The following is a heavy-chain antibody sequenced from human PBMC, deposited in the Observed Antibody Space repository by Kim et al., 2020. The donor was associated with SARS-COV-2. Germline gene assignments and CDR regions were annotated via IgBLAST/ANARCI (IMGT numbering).Heavy chain of an antibody. CDR2: ISYDGSNK. J-gene: IGHJ5*02. CDR3: ARGKSDLFDTGGVRNWFEP. CDR1: GFTFSSYA. V-gene: IGHV3-30*04. Sequence: GGSLRLSCAASGFTFSSYAMHWVRQAPGKGLEWVAVISYDGSNKYFVDSVQGRFTISRDNSKNTLYLQMNSLRAEDTAVYYCARGKSDLFDTGGVRNWFEPWGQGTLVTVSS. D-gene: IGHD2-8*02.